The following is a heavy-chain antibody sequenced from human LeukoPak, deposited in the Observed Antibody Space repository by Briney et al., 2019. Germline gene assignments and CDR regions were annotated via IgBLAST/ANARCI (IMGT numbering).Heavy chain of an antibody. D-gene: IGHD1-26*01. CDR2: VNTNTGNP. V-gene: IGHV7-4-1*02. J-gene: IGHJ4*02. Sequence: GASVKVSCKASGYTFTSYAMNWVRQAPGQGLEWMGWVNTNTGNPTYAQGFTGRFVFSLDTSVSTAYLQINSLKAEDTAVYYCATDQPRWEVLSFDYWGQGTLVTVS. CDR1: GYTFTSYA. CDR3: ATDQPRWEVLSFDY.